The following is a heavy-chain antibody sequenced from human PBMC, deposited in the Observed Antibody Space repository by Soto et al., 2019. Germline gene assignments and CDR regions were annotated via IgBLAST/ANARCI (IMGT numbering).Heavy chain of an antibody. V-gene: IGHV4-30-2*01. CDR3: ARGGKTVTTFDY. CDR1: GGSISSGGYS. CDR2: IYHSGST. D-gene: IGHD4-17*01. Sequence: QLQLQESGSGLVKPSQTLSLTCAVSGGSISSGGYSWSWIRQPPGKGLEWIGYIYHSGSTYYNPSLKSRVPXXVXWSKNQFSLKLSSVTAADTAVYYCARGGKTVTTFDYWGQGTLVTVSS. J-gene: IGHJ4*02.